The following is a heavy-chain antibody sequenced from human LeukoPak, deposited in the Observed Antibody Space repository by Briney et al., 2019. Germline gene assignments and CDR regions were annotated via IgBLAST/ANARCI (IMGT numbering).Heavy chain of an antibody. D-gene: IGHD2-21*02. CDR2: IWYDGSNK. V-gene: IGHV3-33*01. J-gene: IGHJ4*02. CDR3: ARDTCGGDCYSNY. Sequence: GGSLRLSCAASGFTFSSYGMHWVRQAPGKGLEWVAVIWYDGSNKYYADSVKGRFTISRDNSKNTLYLQMNSLRAEDTAVYYCARDTCGGDCYSNYWGQETLVTVSS. CDR1: GFTFSSYG.